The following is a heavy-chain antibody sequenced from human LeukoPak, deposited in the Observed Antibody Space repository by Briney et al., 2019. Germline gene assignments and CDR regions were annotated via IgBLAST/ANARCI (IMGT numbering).Heavy chain of an antibody. CDR3: VREGGGSFLDSFDI. Sequence: GGSLRLSCAASGFTFSNYWMHWIRQAPGKGLVRVSRINSDGLITNYADSVKGRFTVSRDNPKNTLYLQMNSLRVEDTAVYYCVREGGGSFLDSFDIWGQGKLVTVSS. CDR2: INSDGLIT. D-gene: IGHD2-15*01. J-gene: IGHJ3*02. V-gene: IGHV3-74*01. CDR1: GFTFSNYW.